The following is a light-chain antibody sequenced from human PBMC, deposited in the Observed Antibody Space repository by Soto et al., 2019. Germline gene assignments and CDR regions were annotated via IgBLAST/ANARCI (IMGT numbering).Light chain of an antibody. CDR2: EGT. V-gene: IGLV2-14*02. J-gene: IGLJ2*01. CDR3: SSYTTIKTVV. Sequence: QSALTQPASVSGSPGQSIIISCTGISRSVDSYDFVSWYQQHPGKAPKLIIYEGTQRPSGVSNRFSGSKSDNAASLTISGLQAEDEADYHCSSYTTIKTVVFGGGTKLTVL. CDR1: SRSVDSYDF.